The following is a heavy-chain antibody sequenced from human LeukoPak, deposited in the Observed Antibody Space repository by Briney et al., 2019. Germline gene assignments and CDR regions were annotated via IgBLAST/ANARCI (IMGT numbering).Heavy chain of an antibody. CDR1: GGSISSTSYY. CDR3: ASQDYGDYRVGNWFDP. J-gene: IGHJ5*02. D-gene: IGHD4-17*01. CDR2: IYYSGRT. V-gene: IGHV4-39*07. Sequence: SETLSLTCTVSGGSISSTSYYWGWIRQPPGKGLEWIGSIYYSGRTYYNPSLKSRVTISVDTSKNQFSLKLSSVTAADTAVYYCASQDYGDYRVGNWFDPWGQGTLVTVSS.